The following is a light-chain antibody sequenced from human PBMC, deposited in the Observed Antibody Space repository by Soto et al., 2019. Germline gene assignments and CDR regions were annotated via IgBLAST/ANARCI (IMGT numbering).Light chain of an antibody. CDR2: DVT. CDR3: SSYTGSDNLV. Sequence: QSALTQPPSASGSPGQSVTISCTGTSSDVSAYNYVSWYQQHPGKAPKLMIYDVTTRPSGVPDRFSGSKSGNTASLTVSGLQAEDEADYFCSSYTGSDNLVFGGGTKPTVL. J-gene: IGLJ2*01. CDR1: SSDVSAYNY. V-gene: IGLV2-8*01.